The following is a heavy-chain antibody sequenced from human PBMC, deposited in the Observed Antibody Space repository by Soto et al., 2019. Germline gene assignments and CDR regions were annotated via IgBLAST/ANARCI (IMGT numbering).Heavy chain of an antibody. CDR3: ARLKGNGYSYGPTYYYYGMDV. CDR2: IDPSDSYT. Sequence: VESLKISCKGSGYSFTSYWISWVRQMPGKGLEWVGRIDPSDSYTNYSPSFQGHVTISADKSISTAYLQWSSLKASDTAMYYCARLKGNGYSYGPTYYYYGMDVWGQGTTVTVYS. J-gene: IGHJ6*02. D-gene: IGHD5-18*01. V-gene: IGHV5-10-1*01. CDR1: GYSFTSYW.